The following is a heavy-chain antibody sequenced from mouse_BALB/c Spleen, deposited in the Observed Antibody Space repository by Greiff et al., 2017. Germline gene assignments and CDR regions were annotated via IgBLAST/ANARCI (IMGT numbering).Heavy chain of an antibody. Sequence: QVHVKQSGPELVKPGASVRISCKASGYTFTSYYIHWVKQRPGQGLEWIGWIYPGNVNTKYNEKFKGKATLTADKSSSTAYMQLSSLTSEDSAVYFCARRGGPETVYFDYWGQGTTLTVSS. J-gene: IGHJ2*01. CDR3: ARRGGPETVYFDY. D-gene: IGHD1-1*01. V-gene: IGHV1S56*01. CDR1: GYTFTSYY. CDR2: IYPGNVNT.